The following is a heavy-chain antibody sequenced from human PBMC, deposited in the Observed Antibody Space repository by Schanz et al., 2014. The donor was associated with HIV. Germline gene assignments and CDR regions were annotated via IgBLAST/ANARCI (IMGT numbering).Heavy chain of an antibody. CDR3: AKDRTDSGWYKEGPRELGE. CDR1: GFTFSSYG. CDR2: ISYDGSNK. Sequence: QVQLVESGGGVVQPGRSLRLSCAASGFTFSSYGMHWVRQAPGKGREWVAGISYDGSNKYYADSVKGRFTISRDSFNNTLYLHMSSLRAEDTAVYFCAKDRTDSGWYKEGPRELGEWGQGTLVTVSS. V-gene: IGHV3-30*18. D-gene: IGHD6-19*01. J-gene: IGHJ4*02.